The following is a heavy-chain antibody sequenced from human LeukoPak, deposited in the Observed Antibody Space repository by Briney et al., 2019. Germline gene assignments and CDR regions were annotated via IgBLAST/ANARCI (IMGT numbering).Heavy chain of an antibody. D-gene: IGHD1-20*01. CDR3: ARVNNWNYYMDV. CDR2: ISSSSSYI. CDR1: GFTFNSYI. V-gene: IGHV3-21*01. Sequence: PGGSLRLSCAASGFTFNSYIMNWVRQAPGKGLEWVSSISSSSSYIYYADSVKGRFTISRDNAKNSLYLQMNSLRAEDTAVYYCARVNNWNYYMDVWGKGTTVTVSS. J-gene: IGHJ6*03.